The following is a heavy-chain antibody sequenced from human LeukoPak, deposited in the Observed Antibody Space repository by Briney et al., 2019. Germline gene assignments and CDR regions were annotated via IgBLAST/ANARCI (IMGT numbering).Heavy chain of an antibody. D-gene: IGHD4-17*01. J-gene: IGHJ4*02. CDR2: ISSSGSTI. CDR1: GFTFSSYE. CDR3: ARESGYGDYGC. V-gene: IGHV3-48*03. Sequence: GGSLRLSCAASGFTFSSYEMNWVRQAPGKGLEWVSYISSSGSTIYYADSVKGRFTISRDNAKNSLYLQMNSLRAEDTAVYYCARESGYGDYGCWGQGTLVTVSS.